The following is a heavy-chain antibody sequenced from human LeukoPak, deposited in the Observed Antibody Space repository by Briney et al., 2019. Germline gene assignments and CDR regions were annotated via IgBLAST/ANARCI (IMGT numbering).Heavy chain of an antibody. D-gene: IGHD6-13*01. CDR2: ISGSDGST. CDR3: AKHRYSSSWYDSFDC. CDR1: GFTFSSYA. V-gene: IGHV3-23*01. J-gene: IGHJ4*02. Sequence: AGGSLRLSCAVSGFTFSSYAMSWVRQAPGKGLEWVSAISGSDGSTYYADSVKGRFTVSRDNSKNTLYLQVNSLRAEDTAVYYCAKHRYSSSWYDSFDCWGQGTLVTVSS.